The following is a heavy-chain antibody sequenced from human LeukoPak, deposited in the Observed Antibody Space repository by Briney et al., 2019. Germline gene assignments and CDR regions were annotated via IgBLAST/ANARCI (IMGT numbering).Heavy chain of an antibody. CDR2: IYYSGST. V-gene: IGHV4-59*01. CDR1: GGSISSYY. J-gene: IGHJ4*02. D-gene: IGHD7-27*01. CDR3: ASNTGTVFDY. Sequence: SETLSLTCTVSGGSISSYYWSWIRQPPGKGLEWIGYIYYSGSTNYNPPLKSRVTISVDTSKNQFSLKLSSVTAADTAVYYCASNTGTVFDYWGQGALVTVSS.